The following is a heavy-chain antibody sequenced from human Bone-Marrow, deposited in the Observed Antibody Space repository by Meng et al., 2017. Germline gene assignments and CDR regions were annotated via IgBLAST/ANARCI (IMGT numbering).Heavy chain of an antibody. Sequence: QGEMVVAGGGGVQPGRSLRLSCAASGFTFSTHVMHWVRQAPGKGLEWVAVISHDANYKYYTDSVKGRFTISRDNSNNILYLQMNSLRIEDTTVYYCARESTGRLDYWGQGTLVTVSS. CDR2: ISHDANYK. CDR3: ARESTGRLDY. D-gene: IGHD4-17*01. CDR1: GFTFSTHV. V-gene: IGHV3-30*10. J-gene: IGHJ4*02.